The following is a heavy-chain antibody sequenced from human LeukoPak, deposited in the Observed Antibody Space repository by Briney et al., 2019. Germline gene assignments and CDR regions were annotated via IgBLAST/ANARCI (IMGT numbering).Heavy chain of an antibody. CDR2: IYYSGST. V-gene: IGHV4-30-4*08. CDR1: GGSISSGDYY. CDR3: ARDCSSTSCYRNLDAFDI. Sequence: SETLSLTCTVSGGSISSGDYYWSWISQPPGKGLEWIGYIYYSGSTYYNPSLKSRVTISVDTSKNQFSLKLSSVTAADTAVYYCARDCSSTSCYRNLDAFDIWGQGTMVTVSS. D-gene: IGHD2-2*01. J-gene: IGHJ3*02.